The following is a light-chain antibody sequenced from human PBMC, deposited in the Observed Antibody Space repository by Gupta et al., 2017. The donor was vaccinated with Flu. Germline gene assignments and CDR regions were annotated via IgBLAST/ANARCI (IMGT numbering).Light chain of an antibody. CDR2: KAS. Sequence: GDRVTITCRASQSINRWLAWYQQKPGKAPKLLIHKASILESGVPSRFSGSGSGTEFTLTISSLQSDDFATYYCQQYNTYSWTFGQGTKVEVK. J-gene: IGKJ1*01. CDR3: QQYNTYSWT. V-gene: IGKV1-5*03. CDR1: QSINRW.